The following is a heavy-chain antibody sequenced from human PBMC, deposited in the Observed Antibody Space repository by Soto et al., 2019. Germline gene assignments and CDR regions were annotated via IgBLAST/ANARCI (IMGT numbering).Heavy chain of an antibody. J-gene: IGHJ4*02. CDR3: SRDRGAVTGQYFDY. D-gene: IGHD6-19*01. CDR1: GFTFSAVY. V-gene: IGHV3-11*05. Sequence: QVRLEESGGGLVKPGGSLRLSCAASGFTFSAVYISWIRQAPNKGLEYSSYISSSGTSANYADSVKGRFTISRDNAKNSLYLQMNGLRAEDTAVYYCSRDRGAVTGQYFDYWGQGALVTVSS. CDR2: ISSSGTSA.